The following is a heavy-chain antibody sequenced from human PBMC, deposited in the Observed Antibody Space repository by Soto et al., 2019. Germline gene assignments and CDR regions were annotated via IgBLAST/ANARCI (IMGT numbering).Heavy chain of an antibody. Sequence: ASVKVSCKASGYTFTGYYMHWVRQAPGQGLEWMGWINPNSGGTDYAQKFQGWVTMTRDTSISTAYMELSRLRPDDTAVYYCARDQGCSGGSCYPYWGQGTLVTVSS. D-gene: IGHD2-15*01. CDR1: GYTFTGYY. V-gene: IGHV1-2*04. CDR3: ARDQGCSGGSCYPY. J-gene: IGHJ4*02. CDR2: INPNSGGT.